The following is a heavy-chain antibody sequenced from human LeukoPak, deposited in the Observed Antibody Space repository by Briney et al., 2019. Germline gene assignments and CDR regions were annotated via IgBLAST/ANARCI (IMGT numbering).Heavy chain of an antibody. J-gene: IGHJ3*02. Sequence: PGRSLRLSCAASGFTFDDYAMHWVRQAPGKGLEWVSGISWNSGSIGYADSVKGRFTISRDNAKNSLYLQMNSLRAEDTALYYCAKGSNYYDTPEDAFDIWGQGTMVTVSS. D-gene: IGHD3-22*01. CDR3: AKGSNYYDTPEDAFDI. CDR1: GFTFDDYA. CDR2: ISWNSGSI. V-gene: IGHV3-9*01.